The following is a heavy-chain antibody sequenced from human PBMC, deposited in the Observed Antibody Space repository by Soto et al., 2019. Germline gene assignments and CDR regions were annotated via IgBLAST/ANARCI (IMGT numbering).Heavy chain of an antibody. V-gene: IGHV3-30-3*01. CDR3: ARDLKKVVRGIDY. Sequence: QVQLVESGGGVVQPGRSLRLSCAASGFTFSSYAMHWVRQAPGKGLEWVAAMSFDGYDKYYEDSVKGRFTISRDNSMDTLYLQMTSLRAEDTAVYYCARDLKKVVRGIDYWGQGTLVTVSS. CDR1: GFTFSSYA. CDR2: MSFDGYDK. D-gene: IGHD3-10*01. J-gene: IGHJ4*02.